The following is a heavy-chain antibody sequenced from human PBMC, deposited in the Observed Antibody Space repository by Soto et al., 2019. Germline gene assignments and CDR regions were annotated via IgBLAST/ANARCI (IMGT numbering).Heavy chain of an antibody. J-gene: IGHJ4*02. V-gene: IGHV3-7*01. CDR1: GFSFTDFW. Sequence: EVQLVESGGGLVQSGGSLRLSCAVSGFSFTDFWMSWVRQAPGEGLEWVATIKEDGSQKSYVDSVKGRFTISRDNPKNFLYLQMDSLRVEDTAVYYCARKHRGLGYWGQATLVSVS. CDR3: ARKHRGLGY. CDR2: IKEDGSQK.